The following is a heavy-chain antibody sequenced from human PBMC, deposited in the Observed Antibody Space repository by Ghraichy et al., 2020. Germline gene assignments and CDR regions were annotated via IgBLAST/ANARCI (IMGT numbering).Heavy chain of an antibody. J-gene: IGHJ4*02. Sequence: GGSLRLSCAASGFTFSNYAMSWFRQAPGKGLDWVSAIRGSGVKTYYAESVKGRFTVSRDNSRDSLYLQMNSLRAEDTAVYYCAKEMDTRGWYSADYWGQGTLVTVSS. CDR1: GFTFSNYA. V-gene: IGHV3-23*01. CDR2: IRGSGVKT. D-gene: IGHD6-19*01. CDR3: AKEMDTRGWYSADY.